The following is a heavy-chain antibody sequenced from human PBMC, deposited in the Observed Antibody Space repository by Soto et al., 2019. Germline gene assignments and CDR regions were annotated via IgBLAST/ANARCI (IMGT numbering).Heavy chain of an antibody. Sequence: GGSLRLSCAASGLTFSSYDMHWVRQATGKGLEWVSAIGTAGDTYYPGSVKGRFTISRENAKNSLYLQMNSLRAGDTAGYYCARGTVSYSSGWYGWFDPWGQGTLVTVSS. CDR1: GLTFSSYD. CDR2: IGTAGDT. CDR3: ARGTVSYSSGWYGWFDP. V-gene: IGHV3-13*01. J-gene: IGHJ5*02. D-gene: IGHD6-19*01.